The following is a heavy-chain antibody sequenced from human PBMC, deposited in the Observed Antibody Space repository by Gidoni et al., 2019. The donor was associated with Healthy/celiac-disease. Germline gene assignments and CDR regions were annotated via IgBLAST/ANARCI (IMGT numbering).Heavy chain of an antibody. J-gene: IGHJ5*02. D-gene: IGHD3-22*01. CDR1: GGTFSSYA. Sequence: QVQLVQSGAEVKKPGSSVKVSCKASGGTFSSYAISWVRQAPGQGLEWLGRIIPILGIANYAQKFQGRVTITAEKSTRKAYMELSSLRSEETAVYYWARIVSGFDPWGQGTLVTVSS. CDR2: IIPILGIA. CDR3: ARIVSGFDP. V-gene: IGHV1-69*04.